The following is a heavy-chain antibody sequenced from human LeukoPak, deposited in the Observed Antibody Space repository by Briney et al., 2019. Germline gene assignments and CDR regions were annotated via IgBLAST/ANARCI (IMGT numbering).Heavy chain of an antibody. Sequence: PGGSLRLSCAASGFTFSDYYMSWIRQAPGKGLEWVSYITSSGSTIYYADSMKGRFTISRDNAKNSLYLQMNSRRAEDTAVYYCARQWQVAFDIWGQGTMVTVSS. D-gene: IGHD6-19*01. CDR2: ITSSGSTI. V-gene: IGHV3-11*01. CDR1: GFTFSDYY. CDR3: ARQWQVAFDI. J-gene: IGHJ3*02.